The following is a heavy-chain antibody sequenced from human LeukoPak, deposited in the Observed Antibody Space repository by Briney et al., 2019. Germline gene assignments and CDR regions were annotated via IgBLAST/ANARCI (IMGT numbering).Heavy chain of an antibody. CDR1: NGSVNSGAHY. CDR2: IYYSGAT. CDR3: ASSYCSGGSCPNWFDP. D-gene: IGHD2-15*01. Sequence: SETLSLTCTVSNGSVNSGAHYWGWIRQPPGKGLEWIANIYYSGATYYNPSLKSRVTISVDTSKNQFSLKLSSVTAADTAVYYCASSYCSGGSCPNWFDPWGQGTLVTVSS. V-gene: IGHV4-39*07. J-gene: IGHJ5*02.